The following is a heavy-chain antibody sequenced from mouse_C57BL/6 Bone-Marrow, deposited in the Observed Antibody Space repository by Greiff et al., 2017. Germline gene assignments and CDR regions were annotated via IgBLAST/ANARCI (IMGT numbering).Heavy chain of an antibody. CDR2: IDPETGGT. CDR3: TVTTVVADY. Sequence: QVQLQQSGAELVRPGASVTLSCKASGYTFTDYEMHWVKQTPVHGLEWIGAIDPETGGTAYNQKFKGKAILTADKASSTAYMGLRSLTSEDSAVYYCTVTTVVADYWGQGTTLTVSS. J-gene: IGHJ2*01. CDR1: GYTFTDYE. D-gene: IGHD1-1*01. V-gene: IGHV1-15*01.